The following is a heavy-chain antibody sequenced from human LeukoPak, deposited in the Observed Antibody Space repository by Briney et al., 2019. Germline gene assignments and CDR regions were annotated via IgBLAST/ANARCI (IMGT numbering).Heavy chain of an antibody. CDR3: ARDWPVAGTLDY. Sequence: GGSLRLSCAASGFTFSSYSMNWVRQAPGKGLEWGSSISSSSSYIYYADSVKGRFTISRDNAKNSLYLQMNSLRAEDTAVYYCARDWPVAGTLDYWGQGTLVTVSS. D-gene: IGHD6-19*01. CDR1: GFTFSSYS. V-gene: IGHV3-21*01. J-gene: IGHJ4*02. CDR2: ISSSSSYI.